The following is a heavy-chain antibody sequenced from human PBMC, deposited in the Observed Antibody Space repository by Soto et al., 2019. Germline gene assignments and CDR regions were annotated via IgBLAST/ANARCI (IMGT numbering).Heavy chain of an antibody. CDR2: KYTNTGDI. J-gene: IGHJ6*02. D-gene: IGHD2-21*01. CDR1: RYTFSGRF. CDR3: ARELLRGLDV. Sequence: QVQLVQSGAEMKNPGASVKVSCKASRYTFSGRFIHWVRQAPGQGPEWMGRKYTNTGDIIYAQKFQGRVTMTDATSINTAYMELRGLTSDDTAVYYCARELLRGLDVWGQGTTVTVSS. V-gene: IGHV1-2*06.